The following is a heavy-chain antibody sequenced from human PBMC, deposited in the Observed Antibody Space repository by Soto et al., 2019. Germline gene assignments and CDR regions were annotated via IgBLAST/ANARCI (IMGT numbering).Heavy chain of an antibody. Sequence: PGGSLRLSCAASGFTFSSYWMSWVRQAPGKGLEWVANIKQDGSEKYYVDSVKGRFTISRDNAKNSLYLQMNSLRAEDTAVYYCARSYDFWSGYYYYYYYMDVWGKGTTVTVSS. CDR3: ARSYDFWSGYYYYYYYMDV. V-gene: IGHV3-7*01. CDR1: GFTFSSYW. CDR2: IKQDGSEK. D-gene: IGHD3-3*01. J-gene: IGHJ6*03.